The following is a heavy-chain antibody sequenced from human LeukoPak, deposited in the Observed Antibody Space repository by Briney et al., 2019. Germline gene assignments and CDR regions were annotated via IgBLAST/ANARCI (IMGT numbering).Heavy chain of an antibody. D-gene: IGHD6-19*01. CDR3: ARHLVDSSGWGFDY. CDR2: IYTSGST. J-gene: IGHJ4*02. Sequence: PSETLSLTCTVSGGSISSYYWSWTRQPAGKGLEWIGRIYTSGSTNYNPSLKSRVTISVDTSKNQFSLKLSSVTAADTAVYYCARHLVDSSGWGFDYWGQGTLVTVSS. V-gene: IGHV4-4*07. CDR1: GGSISSYY.